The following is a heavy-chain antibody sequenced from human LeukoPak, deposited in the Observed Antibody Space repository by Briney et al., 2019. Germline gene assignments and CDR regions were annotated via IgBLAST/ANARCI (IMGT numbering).Heavy chain of an antibody. CDR2: ISGSGGST. J-gene: IGHJ5*02. V-gene: IGHV3-23*01. Sequence: GGSLRLSCAASGFTFSSYAMSWVRQAPGKGLEWVSAISGSGGSTYYADSVKGRFTISRDNAKNSLYLQMNSLRAEDTAVYYCARDPSYRPHYYGSGTDWFDPWGQGTLVTVSS. CDR1: GFTFSSYA. CDR3: ARDPSYRPHYYGSGTDWFDP. D-gene: IGHD3-10*01.